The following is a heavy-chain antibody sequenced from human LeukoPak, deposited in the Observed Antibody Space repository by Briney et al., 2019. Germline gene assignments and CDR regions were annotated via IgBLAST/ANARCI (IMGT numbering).Heavy chain of an antibody. CDR1: GGSISSYY. V-gene: IGHV4-59*08. J-gene: IGHJ4*02. CDR2: IYYSGST. CDR3: ARQRSSWYDY. D-gene: IGHD6-13*01. Sequence: SETLSLTCTVSGGSISSYYWSWIRQPPGKGLEWIGYIYYSGSTNYNPSLKSRVTISVDTSKNQFSLKLRSVTAADTAVYYCARQRSSWYDYWGQGTLVTVSS.